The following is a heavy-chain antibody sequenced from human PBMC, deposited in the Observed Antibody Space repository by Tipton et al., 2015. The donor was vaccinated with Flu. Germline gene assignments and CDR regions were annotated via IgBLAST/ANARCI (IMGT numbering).Heavy chain of an antibody. Sequence: TLSLTCTVSGGSISSSSYYWGWIRQPPGKGLEWIGSIYYSGSTYYNPSLKSRVTISVDTSKNQFSLKLSSVTAADTAVYYCASDLKGLSSGPIGWGQGTLVTVSS. V-gene: IGHV4-39*07. CDR3: ASDLKGLSSGPIG. D-gene: IGHD3-22*01. CDR2: IYYSGST. J-gene: IGHJ4*02. CDR1: GGSISSSSYY.